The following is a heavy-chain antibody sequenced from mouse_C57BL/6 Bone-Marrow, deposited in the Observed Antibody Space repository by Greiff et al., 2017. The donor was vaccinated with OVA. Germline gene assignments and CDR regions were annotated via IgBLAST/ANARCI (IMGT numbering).Heavy chain of an antibody. J-gene: IGHJ4*01. V-gene: IGHV1-39*01. D-gene: IGHD2-3*01. CDR2: INPNYGTT. Sequence: EVQLQQSGPELVKPGASVKISCKASGYSFTDYNMNWVKQSNGKSLEWIGVINPNYGTTSYNQKFKGKATLTVDKSSSTAYMQLSSLTSEDSAVYYCAIWNMGDGYPFYYAMDYWGQGTSVTVSS. CDR3: AIWNMGDGYPFYYAMDY. CDR1: GYSFTDYN.